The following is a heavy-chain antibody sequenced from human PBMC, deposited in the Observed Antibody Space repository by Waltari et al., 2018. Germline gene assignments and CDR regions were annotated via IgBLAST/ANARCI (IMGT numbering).Heavy chain of an antibody. J-gene: IGHJ3*02. CDR3: ARDNYGDPGAFDI. Sequence: TLSLTCAVYGGSFSGYYWSWIRQPPGKGLEWIGEINHSGSTNYNPSLKSRVTISVDTSKNQFSLKLSSVTAADTAVYYCARDNYGDPGAFDIWGQGTMVTVSS. V-gene: IGHV4-34*01. CDR1: GGSFSGYY. D-gene: IGHD4-17*01. CDR2: INHSGST.